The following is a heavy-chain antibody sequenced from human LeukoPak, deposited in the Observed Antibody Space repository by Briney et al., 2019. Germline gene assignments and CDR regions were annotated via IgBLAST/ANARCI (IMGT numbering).Heavy chain of an antibody. CDR3: ARVGRWTSLYYYYYMDV. D-gene: IGHD3/OR15-3a*01. CDR1: GGSISSSNW. CDR2: IYHSGST. Sequence: SETLSLTCAVSGGSISSSNWWSWVRPPPGKGLEWIGEIYHSGSTYYSPSLKSRVTISVDTSKNQFSLKLSSVTAADTAVYYCARVGRWTSLYYYYYMDVWGKGTTVTVSS. J-gene: IGHJ6*03. V-gene: IGHV4-4*02.